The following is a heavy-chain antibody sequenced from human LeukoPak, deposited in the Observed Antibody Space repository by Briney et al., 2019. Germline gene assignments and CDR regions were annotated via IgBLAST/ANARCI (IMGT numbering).Heavy chain of an antibody. Sequence: SETLSLTCNVSGGSVSRSNYYWTWIRQPPGKGLEWIGYMYYSGSTYYNPSLKSRVTISIDTSKNQFSLKLSSVTAADTAVYYCASEXRSDSYFDLWGRGTLVTVSS. CDR2: MYYSGST. CDR3: ASEXRSDSYFDL. CDR1: GGSVSRSNYY. D-gene: IGHD3-3*01. J-gene: IGHJ2*01. V-gene: IGHV4-61*01.